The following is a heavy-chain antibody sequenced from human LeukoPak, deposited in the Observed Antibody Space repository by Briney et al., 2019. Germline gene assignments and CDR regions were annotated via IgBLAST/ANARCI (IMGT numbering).Heavy chain of an antibody. J-gene: IGHJ3*02. CDR2: IYYSGSP. CDR3: VRGNYDSRGYSNAFDI. CDR1: GASISSSY. Sequence: TASGTLSLTCTVSGASISSSYWSWIRQPPGKRLEWIGFIYYSGSPNSNPSLKSRVTISADTSKNQFSLKLSSVTAADTAVYYCVRGNYDSRGYSNAFDIWGQGAMVTVSS. V-gene: IGHV4-59*01. D-gene: IGHD3-22*01.